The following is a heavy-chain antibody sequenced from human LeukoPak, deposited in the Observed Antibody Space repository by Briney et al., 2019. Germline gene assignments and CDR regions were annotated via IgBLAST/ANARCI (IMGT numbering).Heavy chain of an antibody. J-gene: IGHJ4*02. D-gene: IGHD2-21*01. CDR3: AKAPVTSCRGAYCYPFDS. CDR2: TSSSDAGT. Sequence: GGSLRLSCAASGFTFSSYSMNWVRQAPGKGLEWVAATSSSDAGTYHADSVRGRFTISRDNSKHTMYLQMNSLRAEEAAVYFCAKAPVTSCRGAYCYPFDSWGQGTLVTVSS. CDR1: GFTFSSYS. V-gene: IGHV3-23*01.